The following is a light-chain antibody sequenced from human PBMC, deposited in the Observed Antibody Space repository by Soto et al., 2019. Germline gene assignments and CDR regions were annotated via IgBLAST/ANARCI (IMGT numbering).Light chain of an antibody. CDR2: ETS. V-gene: IGKV1-39*01. J-gene: IGKJ2*01. CDR1: QSLSSR. CDR3: QQSFSPPYT. Sequence: IQMTQSPSSLSASVGDRVTITCRASQSLSSRSTWYQQKPGEAPKLLIYETSSLHSGVPSRFSGSGSETDFTLTIHSLQPEDFATYYCQQSFSPPYTFGQGTKLEIK.